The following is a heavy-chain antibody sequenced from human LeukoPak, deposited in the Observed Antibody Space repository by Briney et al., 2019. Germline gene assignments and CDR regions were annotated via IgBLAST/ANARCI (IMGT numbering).Heavy chain of an antibody. CDR1: GFTFSSYS. J-gene: IGHJ4*02. CDR3: AREGSRGIVVVVAALTYFDY. V-gene: IGHV3-21*01. Sequence: PAGSLTLSCAASGFTFSSYSMNWVRQAPGKGLEWVSSISSSSSYIYYADSVKGRFTISRDNAKNSLYLQMNSLRAEDTAVYYCAREGSRGIVVVVAALTYFDYWGQGTLVTVSS. D-gene: IGHD2-15*01. CDR2: ISSSSSYI.